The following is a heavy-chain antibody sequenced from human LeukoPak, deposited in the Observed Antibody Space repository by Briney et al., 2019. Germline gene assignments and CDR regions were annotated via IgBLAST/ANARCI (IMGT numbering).Heavy chain of an antibody. D-gene: IGHD5-12*01. J-gene: IGHJ5*02. CDR3: VRTYDENPLGWFDP. CDR1: GTAFRTYA. Sequence: HPGGSLRLSCSASGTAFRTYAMHWVRQPPGKGLYYVSAISINGGSIYYADPVRGRFTISRDNSKNTLYLQMSSLRPDDTAVYYCVRTYDENPLGWFDPWGQGTLVTVSS. V-gene: IGHV3-64D*06. CDR2: ISINGGSI.